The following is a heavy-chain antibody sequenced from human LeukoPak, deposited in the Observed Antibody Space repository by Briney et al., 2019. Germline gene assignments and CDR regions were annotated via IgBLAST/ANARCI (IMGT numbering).Heavy chain of an antibody. J-gene: IGHJ3*02. CDR3: AGALVGALGAFDI. CDR2: ISSSSSYK. Sequence: GGSLRLSCAASGFTFSSYSMNWVRQAPGKGLEWVSSISSSSSYKNYADSVKGRFTVSRDNAKNSLYLQMNSLRAEDTAVYYCAGALVGALGAFDIWGQGTMVTVSS. V-gene: IGHV3-21*01. D-gene: IGHD1-26*01. CDR1: GFTFSSYS.